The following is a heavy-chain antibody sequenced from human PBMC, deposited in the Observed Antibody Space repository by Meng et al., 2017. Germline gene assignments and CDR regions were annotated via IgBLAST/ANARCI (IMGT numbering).Heavy chain of an antibody. CDR2: IYHSGST. J-gene: IGHJ2*01. CDR3: ARGSGYSYGFNWYFDL. D-gene: IGHD5-18*01. CDR1: GGCIRSSNW. V-gene: IGHV4-4*02. Sequence: HVHRQEPGQELVRPSGTLSRTCAVYGGCIRSSNWWSWVRQPPGEGLEWIGEIYHSGSTNYNPSLKSRVTISIDKSKNQFSLKLSSVTAADTAVYYCARGSGYSYGFNWYFDLWGRGTLVTVSS.